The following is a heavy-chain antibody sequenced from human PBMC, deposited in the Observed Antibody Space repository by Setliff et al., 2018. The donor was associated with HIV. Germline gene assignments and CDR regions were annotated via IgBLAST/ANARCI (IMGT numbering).Heavy chain of an antibody. J-gene: IGHJ4*02. V-gene: IGHV7-4-1*02. CDR2: INTRTGNP. CDR1: GYTFTNYA. Sequence: ASVKVSCKASGYTFTNYAINWVRQAPGQGLEWMGWINTRTGNPTYAQGFTGRFVFSLDTSVNTAYLQISSLKTEDSAVCYCARGPPSQVDYWGQGTLVTVSS. CDR3: ARGPPSQVDY.